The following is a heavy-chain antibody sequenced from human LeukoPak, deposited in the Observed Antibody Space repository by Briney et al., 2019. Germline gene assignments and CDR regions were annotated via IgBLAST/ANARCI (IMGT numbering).Heavy chain of an antibody. Sequence: PSETLSLTCTVSGGSISSGSYYWSWIRQPAGKGLEWIGRIYTSGSTNYNPSLKSRVTISVDTSKNQFSLKLSSLTAADTAVYYCARAAPRGYSGYLLDYWGQGTLVTVSS. CDR3: ARAAPRGYSGYLLDY. CDR1: GGSISSGSYY. V-gene: IGHV4-61*02. J-gene: IGHJ4*02. CDR2: IYTSGST. D-gene: IGHD5-12*01.